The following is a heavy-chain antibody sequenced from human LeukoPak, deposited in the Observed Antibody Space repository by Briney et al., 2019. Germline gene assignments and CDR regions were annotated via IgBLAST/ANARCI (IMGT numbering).Heavy chain of an antibody. CDR1: GYSISSGYY. J-gene: IGHJ4*02. V-gene: IGHV4-38-2*02. CDR2: IYHGGST. CDR3: ARDLASCAGDCYSDGFDY. Sequence: VKPSETLSLTCTVSGYSISSGYYWGWIRQSPGKGLEWIGSIYHGGSTYYNPSLRSRVIVSVDTSKNHFSLKMSSVTAADTAVYYCARDLASCAGDCYSDGFDYWGQGALVTVSS. D-gene: IGHD2-21*02.